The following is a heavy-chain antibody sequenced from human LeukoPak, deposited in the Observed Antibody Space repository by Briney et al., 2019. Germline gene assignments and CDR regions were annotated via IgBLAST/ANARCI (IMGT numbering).Heavy chain of an antibody. D-gene: IGHD2-21*01. CDR1: GFTFSDYW. CDR2: IIKDGSDK. J-gene: IGHJ4*02. Sequence: GGSLRLSCEGSGFTFSDYWMGWVRQAPGKGLEWVANIIKDGSDKYYVDSVKGRFSISRDNAKNSVYLQMNSLRAEDTAVYYCASPSYSATDYWGQGTLVTVSS. CDR3: ASPSYSATDY. V-gene: IGHV3-7*01.